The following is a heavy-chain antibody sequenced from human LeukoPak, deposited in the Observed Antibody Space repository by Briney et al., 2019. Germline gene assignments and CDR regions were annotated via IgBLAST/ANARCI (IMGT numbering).Heavy chain of an antibody. CDR1: GFTFSSYS. D-gene: IGHD3-3*01. Sequence: GGSLRLSCAASGFTFSSYSMNWVRQAPVEELEWVSYISSSSSTIYYADSVKGRFTISRDNAKNSLYLQMNSLRAEDTAVYYCESIRTRVYWGQGTLVTVSS. V-gene: IGHV3-48*01. CDR3: ESIRTRVY. CDR2: ISSSSSTI. J-gene: IGHJ4*02.